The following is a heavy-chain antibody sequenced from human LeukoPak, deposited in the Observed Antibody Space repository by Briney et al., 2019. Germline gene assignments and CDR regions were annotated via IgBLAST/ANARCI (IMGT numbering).Heavy chain of an antibody. D-gene: IGHD3-10*01. CDR2: ICYTGRS. Sequence: SETLSLTCSVSGGSINSVDYYWGWIRLPPGKGLEWIGCICYTGRSHSNPSLKSRVTISVDTSNNHFSLRLISVTAADTAVYYCARHAWNYYGSGSYKYYYYYMDVWGKGTTVTVSS. CDR3: ARHAWNYYGSGSYKYYYYYMDV. V-gene: IGHV4-39*01. J-gene: IGHJ6*03. CDR1: GGSINSVDYY.